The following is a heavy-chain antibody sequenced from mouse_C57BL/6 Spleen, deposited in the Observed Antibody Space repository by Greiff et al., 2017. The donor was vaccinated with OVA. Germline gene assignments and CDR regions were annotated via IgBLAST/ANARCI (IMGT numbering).Heavy chain of an antibody. V-gene: IGHV1-69*01. D-gene: IGHD1-1*01. CDR3: ASRGDYYGSSYPLYYAMDY. Sequence: VQLQQPGAELVMPGASVKLSCKASGYTFTSYWMHWVKQRPGQGLEWIGEIDPSDSYTNYNQKFKGKSTLTVDKSSSTAYMQLSSLTSEDSAVYYCASRGDYYGSSYPLYYAMDYWGQGTSVTVSA. J-gene: IGHJ4*01. CDR1: GYTFTSYW. CDR2: IDPSDSYT.